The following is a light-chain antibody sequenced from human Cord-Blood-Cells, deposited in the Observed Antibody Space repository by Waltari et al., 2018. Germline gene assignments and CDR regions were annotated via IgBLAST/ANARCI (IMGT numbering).Light chain of an antibody. CDR2: QDS. V-gene: IGLV3-1*01. CDR1: KLGDKY. J-gene: IGLJ2*01. CDR3: QAWDSSTVV. Sequence: SYDLTQPLSVSVSPGQPASITCSGDKLGDKYACWYQQKPGQSPVLVIYQDSKRPSGIPERFSGSNSGNTATLTISGTQAMDEADYYCQAWDSSTVVFGGGTKLTVL.